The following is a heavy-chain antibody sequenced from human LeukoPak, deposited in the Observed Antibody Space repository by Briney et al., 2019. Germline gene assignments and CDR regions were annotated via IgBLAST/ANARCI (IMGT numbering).Heavy chain of an antibody. V-gene: IGHV3-23*01. D-gene: IGHD1-26*01. CDR1: GFTFSSYA. CDR3: AKVVGATTRGYFDY. Sequence: GGSLRLSCAASGFTFSSYAMSWVRQAPGKGLEWVSTISSSGGSTYYADSVRGRFTISRDNSKNTLYLQMNSLRAEDTAVYYCAKVVGATTRGYFDYWGQGTLVTVSS. J-gene: IGHJ4*02. CDR2: ISSSGGST.